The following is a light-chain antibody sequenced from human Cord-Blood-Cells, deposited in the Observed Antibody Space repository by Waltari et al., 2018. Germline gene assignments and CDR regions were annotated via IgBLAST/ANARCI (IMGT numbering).Light chain of an antibody. J-gene: IGLJ2*01. CDR2: DVS. Sequence: GTSSDVGGYNYVSWYQQHPGKAPKLMIYDVSNRPSGVSNRFSGSKSGNTASLTISGLQAEDEADYYCSSFTSSSTVVFGGGTKLTVL. V-gene: IGLV2-14*04. CDR1: SSDVGGYNY. CDR3: SSFTSSSTVV.